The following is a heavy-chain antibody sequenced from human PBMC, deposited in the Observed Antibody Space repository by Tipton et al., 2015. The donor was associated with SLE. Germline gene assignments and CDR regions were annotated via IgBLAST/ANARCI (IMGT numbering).Heavy chain of an antibody. CDR1: GYTFHLYG. V-gene: IGHV1-18*01. J-gene: IGHJ3*02. CDR3: ARDTAELFRLVAYAVGHDVNI. CDR2: ISGYNGAT. Sequence: QSGAEVKQPVASVKVSCKASGYTFHLYGISWVRPAPGQRLEWLGWISGYNGATNHAHKFEARVRLTTEKSTSTAYMELKSLTSDDTAVYFCARDTAELFRLVAYAVGHDVNIWGQGTMVTVSS. D-gene: IGHD2-8*02.